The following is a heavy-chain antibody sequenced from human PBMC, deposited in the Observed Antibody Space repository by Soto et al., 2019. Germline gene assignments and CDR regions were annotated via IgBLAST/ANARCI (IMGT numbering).Heavy chain of an antibody. Sequence: SETLSLTCTVSGGSISSYYWSWIRQPPGKGLEWIGYIYYSGSTNYNPSLKSRVTISVDTSKNQFSLKLSSVTAADTAVYYCARGRWCTNGVCRYYYYYYMDVWGKGTTVTVSS. V-gene: IGHV4-59*01. CDR1: GGSISSYY. CDR2: IYYSGST. J-gene: IGHJ6*03. D-gene: IGHD2-8*01. CDR3: ARGRWCTNGVCRYYYYYYMDV.